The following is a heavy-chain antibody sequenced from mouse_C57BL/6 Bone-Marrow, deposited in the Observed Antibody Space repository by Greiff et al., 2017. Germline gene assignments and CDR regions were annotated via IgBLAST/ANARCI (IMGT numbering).Heavy chain of an antibody. J-gene: IGHJ2*01. D-gene: IGHD2-1*01. V-gene: IGHV14-4*01. CDR1: GFNIKDDY. CDR3: TNYGKGY. Sequence: VQLQQSGAELVRPGASVKLSCTASGFNIKDDYMHWVKQRPEQGLEWIGWIDPENGDTEYASKFQGKATITAETSSNTDYMQLSSLTSEDTAVYYCTNYGKGYWGQGTTLTVSS. CDR2: IDPENGDT.